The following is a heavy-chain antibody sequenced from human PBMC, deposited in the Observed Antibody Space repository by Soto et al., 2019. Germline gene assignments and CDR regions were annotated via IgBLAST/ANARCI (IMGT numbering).Heavy chain of an antibody. V-gene: IGHV3-7*01. CDR1: GFTFSTYW. J-gene: IGHJ6*02. CDR2: IKQDGSEK. CDR3: VRDWSTFWGMDV. Sequence: GGSLRLSCAASGFTFSTYWMNWVRQAPGKGLEWVANIKQDGSEKYYVDSVKGRFAISRDNAKDSLFLQMNNLRAEVTAVYYCVRDWSTFWGMDVWGQGTTVTVSS.